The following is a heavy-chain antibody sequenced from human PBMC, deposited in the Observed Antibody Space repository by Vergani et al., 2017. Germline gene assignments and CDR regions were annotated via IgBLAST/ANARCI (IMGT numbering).Heavy chain of an antibody. J-gene: IGHJ4*02. Sequence: EVQLVESGGGLVQPGRSLRLSCAASGFTFDDYAMHWVRQAPGKGLEWVSRINSDGSSTSYADSVKGRFTISRDNAKNTLYLQMNSLRAEDTAVYYCARDPLPDYWGQGTLVTVSS. CDR2: INSDGSST. CDR3: ARDPLPDY. CDR1: GFTFDDYA. V-gene: IGHV3-9*01.